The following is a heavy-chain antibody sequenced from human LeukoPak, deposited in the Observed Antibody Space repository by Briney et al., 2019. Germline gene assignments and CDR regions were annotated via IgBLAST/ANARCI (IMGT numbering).Heavy chain of an antibody. CDR1: GYAFSVYY. CDR2: INPNSGGT. V-gene: IGHV1-2*02. J-gene: IGHJ6*02. D-gene: IGHD6-25*01. CDR3: ARVWRGTAAAGTLYYYGMDV. Sequence: ASGKVSFKASGYAFSVYYMHWVRHAPGQGLEWMGWINPNSGGTNYAQKFPGRVTMTRDTSISTAYMELSRLRSDDTAVYYCARVWRGTAAAGTLYYYGMDVWGQGTTVTVSS.